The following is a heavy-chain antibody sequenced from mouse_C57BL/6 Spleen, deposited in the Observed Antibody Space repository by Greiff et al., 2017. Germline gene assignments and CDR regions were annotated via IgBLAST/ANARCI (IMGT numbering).Heavy chain of an antibody. CDR3: AREGELGRYFDV. V-gene: IGHV1-4*01. D-gene: IGHD4-1*01. Sequence: QVQLKESGAELARPGASVKMSCKASGYTFTSYTMHWVKQRPGQGLEWIGYINPSSGYTKYNQKFKDKATLTADKSSSTAYMQLSSLTSEDSAVYYCAREGELGRYFDVWGTGTAVTVSS. CDR1: GYTFTSYT. J-gene: IGHJ1*03. CDR2: INPSSGYT.